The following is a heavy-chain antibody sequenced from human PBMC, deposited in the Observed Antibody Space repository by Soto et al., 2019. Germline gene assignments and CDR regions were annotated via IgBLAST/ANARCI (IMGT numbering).Heavy chain of an antibody. J-gene: IGHJ5*02. CDR2: IIPIFGTP. CDR1: GGTFSSYA. V-gene: IGHV1-69*06. Sequence: QVQLVQSGAEVKKPGSSVKVSCKASGGTFSSYAISWVRQAPGQGLEWMGGIIPIFGTPNYAQKFQGRVTITADKSTSTADMELSSLRSEDTAVYYCARDRNSGYDLRLNWFDPWGQGTLVTVSS. D-gene: IGHD5-12*01. CDR3: ARDRNSGYDLRLNWFDP.